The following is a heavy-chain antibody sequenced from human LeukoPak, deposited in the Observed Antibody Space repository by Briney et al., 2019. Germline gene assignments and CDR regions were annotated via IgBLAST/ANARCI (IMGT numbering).Heavy chain of an antibody. V-gene: IGHV3-30-3*01. CDR1: GFTFSSYA. J-gene: IGHJ4*02. CDR3: ARAVDYDFSLDY. Sequence: HPGGSLRLSCAASGFTFSSYAMHWVRQAPGKGLEWVAVISYDGSNKYYADSVKGRFTISRDNSKNTLYLQMNSLRAEDTAVYYCARAVDYDFSLDYWGQGTLVTVSS. CDR2: ISYDGSNK. D-gene: IGHD3-3*01.